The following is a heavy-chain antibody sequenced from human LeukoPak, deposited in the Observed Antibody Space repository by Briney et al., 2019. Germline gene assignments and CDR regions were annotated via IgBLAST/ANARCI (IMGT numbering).Heavy chain of an antibody. J-gene: IGHJ4*02. D-gene: IGHD4-17*01. CDR1: GFRFSSYA. CDR2: ISKNADGI. V-gene: IGHV3-23*01. CDR3: AKDKGPTRDDYASFIDY. Sequence: GGSLRLSCAASGFRFSSYAMTWVRQAPGKGLEWVSSISKNADGIYYAASVKGRFTISRDNSKNTLYLQMNSLRAEDTAVYYCAKDKGPTRDDYASFIDYWGQGTLVTVSS.